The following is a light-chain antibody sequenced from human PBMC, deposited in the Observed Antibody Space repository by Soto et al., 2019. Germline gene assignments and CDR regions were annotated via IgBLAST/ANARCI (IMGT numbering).Light chain of an antibody. CDR1: RGIATY. J-gene: IGKJ4*01. CDR2: SAS. CDR3: QYFNRAPLT. Sequence: IQMTQYPSSLSSSLGDRVTISCRASRGIATYLAWYQQKPGGVPNLLIHSASSLRSGVPSRFSGGGSGTTGTIPINGLMTEDGSTYYCQYFNRAPLTLGGGTKVDIK. V-gene: IGKV1-27*01.